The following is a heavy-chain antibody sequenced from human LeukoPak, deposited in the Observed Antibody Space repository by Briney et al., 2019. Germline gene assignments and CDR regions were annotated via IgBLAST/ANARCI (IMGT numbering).Heavy chain of an antibody. J-gene: IGHJ5*02. D-gene: IGHD1-1*01. CDR3: ARDHSIDDKSWWLDP. CDR1: GDTFTRNW. Sequence: ASVKVSCKTSGDTFTRNWMHWVRQGPGQGLEWMGVINPNGDYTMYAQKFQGRVTVTRDMSSRTDHMELGSLRSDDTAVYYCARDHSIDDKSWWLDPWGQGTLVIVSS. CDR2: INPNGDYT. V-gene: IGHV1-46*01.